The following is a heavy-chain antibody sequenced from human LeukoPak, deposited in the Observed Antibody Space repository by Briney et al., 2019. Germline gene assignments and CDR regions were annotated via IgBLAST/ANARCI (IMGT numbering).Heavy chain of an antibody. D-gene: IGHD3-22*01. Sequence: SETLSLTCTVSGGSISSYYWSWIRQPAGKGLEWIGRIYTSGSTNYNPSLKSRVTISVDTSKNQFSLKLSSVTAADTAVYYCARSYDSSGYFYYWGQGTLVTVSS. J-gene: IGHJ4*02. V-gene: IGHV4-4*07. CDR2: IYTSGST. CDR1: GGSISSYY. CDR3: ARSYDSSGYFYY.